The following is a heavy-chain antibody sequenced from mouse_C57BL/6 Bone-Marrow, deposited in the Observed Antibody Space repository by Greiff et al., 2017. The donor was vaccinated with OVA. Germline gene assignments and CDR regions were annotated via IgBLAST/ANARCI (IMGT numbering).Heavy chain of an antibody. V-gene: IGHV7-3*01. CDR2: IRNKANGYTT. Sequence: EVKLMESGGGLVQPGGSLSLSCAASGFTFTDYYMSWVRQPPGKALEWLGFIRNKANGYTTEYSASVKGRFTISRDNSQSILYLQMNALRAEDSATYYCAREDYFDYWGQGTTLTVSS. CDR1: GFTFTDYY. CDR3: AREDYFDY. J-gene: IGHJ2*01.